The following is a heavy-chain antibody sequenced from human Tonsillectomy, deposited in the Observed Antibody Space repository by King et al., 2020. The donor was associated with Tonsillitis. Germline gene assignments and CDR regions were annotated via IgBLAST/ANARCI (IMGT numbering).Heavy chain of an antibody. V-gene: IGHV3-15*01. Sequence: DVQLVESGGGLVKPGGSLRLSCAASGFTFSNAWMSWVRQAPGKGLEWVGRIQSKTDGGTTDYSAPVKGRFTISRDDSKNTVFLQMNSLKTEDTAVYFCSTDSGGVVVPIPFDFWGQGTLVSVSS. CDR3: STDSGGVVVPIPFDF. D-gene: IGHD3-22*01. CDR2: IQSKTDGGTT. CDR1: GFTFSNAW. J-gene: IGHJ4*02.